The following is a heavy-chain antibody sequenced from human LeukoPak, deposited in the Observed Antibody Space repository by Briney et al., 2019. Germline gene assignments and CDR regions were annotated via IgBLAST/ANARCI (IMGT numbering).Heavy chain of an antibody. D-gene: IGHD3-10*01. Sequence: SETLSLTCTVSGGSISSYYGSWIRQPPGKGLEWIGYIYDSGSTTYNPSLQSRVTISIDTSKNQFSLKLSSVTAAHTAMYYCARQAYHYGSGCYYYYFDYWGQGTLVTVSS. CDR2: IYDSGST. CDR3: ARQAYHYGSGCYYYYFDY. V-gene: IGHV4-59*08. CDR1: GGSISSYY. J-gene: IGHJ4*02.